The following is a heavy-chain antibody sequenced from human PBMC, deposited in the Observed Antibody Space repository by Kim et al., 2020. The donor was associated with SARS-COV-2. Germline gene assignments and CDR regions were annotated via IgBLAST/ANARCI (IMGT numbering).Heavy chain of an antibody. Sequence: SETLSLTCTVSGGSISSYYWSWIRQPPGKGLEWIGYIYYSGSTNYNPSLKSRVTISVDTSKNQFSLKLSSVTAADTAVYYCAGSVLPLAWYFDLWGRGPLVTVSS. CDR2: IYYSGST. J-gene: IGHJ2*01. V-gene: IGHV4-59*08. D-gene: IGHD3-10*01. CDR3: AGSVLPLAWYFDL. CDR1: GGSISSYY.